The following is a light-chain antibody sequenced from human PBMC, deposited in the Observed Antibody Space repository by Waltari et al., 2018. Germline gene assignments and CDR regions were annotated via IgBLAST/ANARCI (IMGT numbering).Light chain of an antibody. J-gene: IGKJ1*01. CDR3: QQYNNWPPWT. CDR2: GAS. CDR1: QSVNIN. Sequence: EIVMTQSPATLSLSPGERATLSCRASQSVNINLAWYQQKPGQGPRLLIYGASTRATASPARFSGSGSGTEFTLTISSLQSEDFAGYYCQQYNNWPPWTFGQGTKVEIK. V-gene: IGKV3-15*01.